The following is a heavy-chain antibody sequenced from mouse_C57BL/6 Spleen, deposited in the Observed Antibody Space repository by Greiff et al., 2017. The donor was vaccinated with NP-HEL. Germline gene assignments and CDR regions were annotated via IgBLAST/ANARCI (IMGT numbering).Heavy chain of an antibody. CDR1: GYTFTSYW. CDR3: ARAGDWLAWFAY. J-gene: IGHJ3*01. D-gene: IGHD3-1*01. CDR2: IDPSDSYT. V-gene: IGHV1-59*01. Sequence: VQLQQPGAELVRPGTSVKLSCKASGYTFTSYWMHWVKQRPGQGLEWIGVIDPSDSYTNYNQKFKGKATLTVDTSSSTAYMQLSSLTSEDSAVYYCARAGDWLAWFAYWGQGTLVTVSA.